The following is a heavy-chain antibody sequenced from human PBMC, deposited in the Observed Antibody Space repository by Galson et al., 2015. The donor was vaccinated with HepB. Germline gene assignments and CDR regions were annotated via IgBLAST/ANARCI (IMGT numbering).Heavy chain of an antibody. CDR3: AAGGRCAWYHDS. V-gene: IGHV1-69*13. Sequence: SVKVSCKASGGTFNSLAISWVRQAPGQGLEWIGGIIPIFETANYAQNFQGRVTITAAESTTTAYMEVTGLTSDDTAMFHCAAGGRCAWYHDSWGQGTLVTVSS. D-gene: IGHD6-19*01. J-gene: IGHJ5*01. CDR2: IIPIFETA. CDR1: GGTFNSLA.